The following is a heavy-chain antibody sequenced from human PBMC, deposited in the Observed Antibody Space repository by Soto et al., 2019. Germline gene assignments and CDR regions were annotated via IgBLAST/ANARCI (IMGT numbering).Heavy chain of an antibody. Sequence: GGSLRLSCSASGFTFSSYAMHWVRQAPGKGLEYVSAISSNGGSTYYADSVKGRFTISRDNSKNTLYLQMSSLRAEDTAVYYCVNFFYYGTEKSWFDPWGQGTLVTVSS. CDR1: GFTFSSYA. D-gene: IGHD3-10*01. V-gene: IGHV3-64D*08. CDR2: ISSNGGST. CDR3: VNFFYYGTEKSWFDP. J-gene: IGHJ5*02.